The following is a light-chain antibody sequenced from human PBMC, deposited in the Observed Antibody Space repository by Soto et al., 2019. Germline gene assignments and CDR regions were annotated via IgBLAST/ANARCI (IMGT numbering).Light chain of an antibody. CDR1: SFNIGDNA. CDR2: YDD. Sequence: QLVLTQPPSVAEAPRQRVTISCSGSSFNIGDNAVNWYQQFPGKAPKLLIYYDDLLPSGVSDRFSGSKSGTSASLVISGLQSDDEADYYCSAWDDTLNGFVFGTGIKLTVL. J-gene: IGLJ1*01. V-gene: IGLV1-36*01. CDR3: SAWDDTLNGFV.